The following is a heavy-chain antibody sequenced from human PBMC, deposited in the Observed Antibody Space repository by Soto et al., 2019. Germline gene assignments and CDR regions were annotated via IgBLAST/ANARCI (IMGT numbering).Heavy chain of an antibody. CDR3: AREYYGLLTGYYNDF. V-gene: IGHV3-74*01. D-gene: IGHD3-9*01. J-gene: IGHJ4*02. CDR2: ISGDGSTT. Sequence: PLLESGGGLVQPGGSLRLSCAASGFPFNTYWMHWVRHTPGKGLDWVSRISGDGSTTYYADSVTGRFTVSRDNAKNTLYLHMSGLRAEDTAVYFCAREYYGLLTGYYNDFWGQGTLVSVSS. CDR1: GFPFNTYW.